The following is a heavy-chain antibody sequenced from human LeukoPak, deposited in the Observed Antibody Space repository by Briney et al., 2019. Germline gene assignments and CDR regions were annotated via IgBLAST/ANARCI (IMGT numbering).Heavy chain of an antibody. J-gene: IGHJ4*02. CDR1: GFIFRNYA. V-gene: IGHV3-23*01. CDR2: ITGSGDIT. CDR3: AKWGDYDILTGYYVSDF. D-gene: IGHD3-9*01. Sequence: PGGSLRLSCAASGFIFRNYAMSWVRQTPGKGLEWVSAITGSGDITYYADSVKGRFTISRDNSKNTLYVEMNTLRAEDTAVYYCAKWGDYDILTGYYVSDFWGQGTLVTVSS.